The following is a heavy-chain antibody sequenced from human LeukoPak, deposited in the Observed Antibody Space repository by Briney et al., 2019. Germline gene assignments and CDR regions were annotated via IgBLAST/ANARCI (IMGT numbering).Heavy chain of an antibody. V-gene: IGHV3-23*01. J-gene: IGHJ4*02. D-gene: IGHD2-2*01. Sequence: GGSLRLSCAAPGFTFSSYAMSWVRQAPGKGLEWVSAISDSGGSTYYADSVKGRFTISRDNSKNTLYLQMNSLRAEDTAIYYCAKTVRYQLLNYFDYWGQGTLVTVSS. CDR1: GFTFSSYA. CDR3: AKTVRYQLLNYFDY. CDR2: ISDSGGST.